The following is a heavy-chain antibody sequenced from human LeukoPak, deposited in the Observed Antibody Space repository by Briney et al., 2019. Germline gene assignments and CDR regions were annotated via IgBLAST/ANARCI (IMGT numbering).Heavy chain of an antibody. CDR3: ASDYPENSSSWYDAFDI. J-gene: IGHJ3*02. D-gene: IGHD6-13*01. V-gene: IGHV4-34*01. Sequence: PGGSLRLSCAASGFTFSSYWMSWIRQPPGKGLEWIGEINHSGSTSYNPSLKSRVTISVDTSKNQFSLKLSSVTAADTAVYYCASDYPENSSSWYDAFDIWGQGTMVTVSS. CDR1: GFTFSSYW. CDR2: INHSGST.